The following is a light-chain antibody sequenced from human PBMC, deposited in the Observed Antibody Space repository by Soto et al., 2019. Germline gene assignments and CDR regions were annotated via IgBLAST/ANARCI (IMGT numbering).Light chain of an antibody. J-gene: IGKJ1*01. CDR2: GAS. CDR1: QSVSSNY. CDR3: QQYGSSPST. V-gene: IGKV3-20*01. Sequence: EVVFTRSPGTLSLSPGERATLSCRASQSVSSNYITWYQQKPGQAPRRLIFGASSRATGIPDRFSGSGSGTDFTLTISRLEPEDFAVYYCQQYGSSPSTFGQGTKVDIK.